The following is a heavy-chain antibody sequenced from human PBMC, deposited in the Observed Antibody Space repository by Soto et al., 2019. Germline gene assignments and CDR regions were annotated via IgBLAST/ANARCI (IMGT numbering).Heavy chain of an antibody. CDR1: GYTFTSYG. CDR3: ARDPGDGYYYDSSGYYGDY. D-gene: IGHD3-22*01. Sequence: QVQLVQSGAEVKKPGASVKVSCKASGYTFTSYGISWVRQAPGQGLEWMGWISAYNGNTNYAQKLQGRVTMTTDTSTSTAYMELRSRRSDDTAVYYCARDPGDGYYYDSSGYYGDYWGQGTLVTVSS. V-gene: IGHV1-18*01. J-gene: IGHJ4*02. CDR2: ISAYNGNT.